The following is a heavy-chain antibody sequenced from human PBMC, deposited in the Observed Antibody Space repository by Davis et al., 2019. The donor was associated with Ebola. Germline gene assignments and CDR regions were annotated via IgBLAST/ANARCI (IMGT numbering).Heavy chain of an antibody. CDR3: ARVDITLGMDV. CDR2: IYHSGST. J-gene: IGHJ6*02. V-gene: IGHV4-30-4*07. CDR1: GGSISSGGYS. D-gene: IGHD2/OR15-2a*01. Sequence: SETLSLTCDVSGGSISSGGYSWSWIRQPPGKGLEWIAYIYHSGSTYYNPSLKSRVAMSIDTSKNQFSLKLSSVTAADTAVYYCARVDITLGMDVWGQGTTVTVSS.